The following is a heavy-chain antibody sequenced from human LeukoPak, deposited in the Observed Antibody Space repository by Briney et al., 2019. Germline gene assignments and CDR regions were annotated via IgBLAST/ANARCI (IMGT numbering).Heavy chain of an antibody. CDR1: GFTFSNYW. Sequence: GGSLRLSCAASGFTFSNYWINWVRQAPGKGLEWVANIKQGGSETYRVDSVKGRFTISRDNAKNSLYLQMNSLRDEDTAVYYCARGGSGYSYGKIDSWGQGILVTVSS. D-gene: IGHD5-18*01. CDR3: ARGGSGYSYGKIDS. J-gene: IGHJ4*02. V-gene: IGHV3-7*01. CDR2: IKQGGSET.